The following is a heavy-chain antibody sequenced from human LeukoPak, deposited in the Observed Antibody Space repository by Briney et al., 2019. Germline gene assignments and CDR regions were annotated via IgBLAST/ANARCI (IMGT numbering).Heavy chain of an antibody. CDR1: GITFTNAW. CDR3: AKAILRGVITTFDY. D-gene: IGHD3-3*01. V-gene: IGHV3-23*01. J-gene: IGHJ4*02. Sequence: GGSLRLSYAASGITFTNAWLTWVRQAPGKGLEWVSAISGSGGSTYYADSVKGRFTISRDNSKNTLYLQMNSLRAEDTAVYYCAKAILRGVITTFDYWGQGTLVTVSS. CDR2: ISGSGGST.